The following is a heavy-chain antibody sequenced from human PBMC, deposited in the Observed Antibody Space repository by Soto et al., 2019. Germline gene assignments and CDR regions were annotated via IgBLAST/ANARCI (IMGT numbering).Heavy chain of an antibody. CDR3: ARGTAPSDA. V-gene: IGHV1-3*01. D-gene: IGHD4-17*01. CDR2: INAGNGNT. CDR1: GYTFTSYA. J-gene: IGHJ6*02. Sequence: QVQLVQSGAEVKKPGASVKVSCKASGYTFTSYAMHWVRQAPGQRLEWMGWINAGNGNTKYSQKFQGRVTITRDTSPRTTYLELRSLRSEDTAVDYCARGTAPSDAWGQGATVTVS.